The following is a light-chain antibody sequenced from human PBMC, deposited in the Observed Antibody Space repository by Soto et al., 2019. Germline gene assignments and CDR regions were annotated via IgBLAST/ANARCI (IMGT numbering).Light chain of an antibody. CDR3: QQRSNWPPIT. J-gene: IGKJ5*01. Sequence: EIVLTQPPHTLSLSPGEREPLSSTASQSISNYLAWYQQKPGQAPRLVIYTASSRATGIPARFSGSGSGTDFTLTISSLEPEDLAVYYCQQRSNWPPITFGQGTRLENK. CDR1: QSISNY. CDR2: TAS. V-gene: IGKV3-11*01.